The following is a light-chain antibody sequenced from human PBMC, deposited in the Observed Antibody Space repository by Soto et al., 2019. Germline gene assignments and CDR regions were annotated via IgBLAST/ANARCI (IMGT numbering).Light chain of an antibody. CDR1: QSVSSTY. Sequence: EIVLTQSPGTLSLSPGERATLSCRASQSVSSTYLGWYQQKPGQAPRLLISGASSRATGIPDRFSGSGSGTDFTLTISGLAPEDFAVYYCQQYGSIPFTFGPGTKVDI. CDR3: QQYGSIPFT. V-gene: IGKV3-20*01. J-gene: IGKJ3*01. CDR2: GAS.